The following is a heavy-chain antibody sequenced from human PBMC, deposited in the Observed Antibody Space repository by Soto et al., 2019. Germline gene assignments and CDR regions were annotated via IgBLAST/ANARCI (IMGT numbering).Heavy chain of an antibody. D-gene: IGHD7-27*01. V-gene: IGHV1-69*01. CDR2: ILPIFGTT. CDR3: ARDETGDSYYYFYGMDV. J-gene: IGHJ6*02. Sequence: QVQLVQSGAEVKKPGSSVKVSCKASGGTFNTYNINWVRQAPGQGLEWMGGILPIFGTTNYAQTFQDRVTSTADDSTSTAYMELSSLRSEDTAVYYCARDETGDSYYYFYGMDVWGQGTTVTVTS. CDR1: GGTFNTYN.